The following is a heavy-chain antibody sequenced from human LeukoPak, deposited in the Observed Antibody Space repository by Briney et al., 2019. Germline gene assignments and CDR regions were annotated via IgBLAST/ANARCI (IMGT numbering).Heavy chain of an antibody. Sequence: PSETLSLTCTVSGGSISNYYWSWIRQPPGKGLEWIGYIYYSGSTNYNPSLKSRVTISVDTSKNQFSLNLSSVTAADTAVYYCAASSGYSNDAFDIWGQGTMVTVSS. CDR3: AASSGYSNDAFDI. CDR1: GGSISNYY. V-gene: IGHV4-59*01. CDR2: IYYSGST. J-gene: IGHJ3*02. D-gene: IGHD3-22*01.